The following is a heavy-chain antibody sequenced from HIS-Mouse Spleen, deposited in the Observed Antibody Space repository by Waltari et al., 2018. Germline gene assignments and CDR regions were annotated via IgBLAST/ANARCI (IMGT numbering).Heavy chain of an antibody. CDR2: IYYSGGT. CDR1: GGSISSSSYY. J-gene: IGHJ2*01. V-gene: IGHV4-39*07. D-gene: IGHD6-13*01. CDR3: AREIPYSSSWYDWYFDL. Sequence: QLQLQESGPGLVKPSETLSLTCTVSGGSISSSSYYWGWIRQPPGQGLEWIGSIYYSGGTYYNPCLKSRVTISVDASKNQFSLKLSSVTAADTAVYYCAREIPYSSSWYDWYFDLWGRGTLVTVSS.